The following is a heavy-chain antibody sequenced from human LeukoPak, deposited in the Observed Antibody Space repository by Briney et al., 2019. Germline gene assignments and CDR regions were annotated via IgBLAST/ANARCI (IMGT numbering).Heavy chain of an antibody. CDR1: GYTFTSYG. CDR2: ISAYNGNT. V-gene: IGHV1-18*01. D-gene: IGHD1-26*01. J-gene: IGHJ6*02. CDR3: ARTVWELLGTYYYYYGMDV. Sequence: ASVKVSCKASGYTFTSYGISWVRQAPGQGLEWMGWISAYNGNTNYAQKLKGRVTMTTDTSTSTAYMELRSLRSDDTAVYYCARTVWELLGTYYYYYGMDVWGQGTTVTVSS.